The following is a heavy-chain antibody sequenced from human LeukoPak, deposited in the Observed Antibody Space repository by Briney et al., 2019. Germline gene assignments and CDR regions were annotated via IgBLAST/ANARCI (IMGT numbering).Heavy chain of an antibody. J-gene: IGHJ6*03. D-gene: IGHD2-2*01. CDR3: ARVPAAPSWYYYYMDV. Sequence: GGSLRLSCAASGFTFSSYGMHWVRQAPGKGLEWVAFIRYDGSNKYYADSVKGRFTISRDNSKNTLYLQMNSLRAEDTAVYYCARVPAAPSWYYYYMDVWGKGTTVTISS. CDR2: IRYDGSNK. CDR1: GFTFSSYG. V-gene: IGHV3-30*02.